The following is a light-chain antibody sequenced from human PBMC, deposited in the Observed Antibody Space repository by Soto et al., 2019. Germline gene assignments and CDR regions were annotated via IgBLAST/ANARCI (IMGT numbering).Light chain of an antibody. J-gene: IGLJ1*01. CDR2: EVG. V-gene: IGLV2-14*01. CDR1: SSDVGAYKY. CDR3: SSYTSTSNLV. Sequence: QSVLTQPASVSGSPGQSITISCTGSSSDVGAYKYVSWYQQSPGKAPKLMIYEVGSRPSGVSNRFSGSKSGNTASLTISGLQDEDETDYYCSSYTSTSNLVFGTGTKVTVL.